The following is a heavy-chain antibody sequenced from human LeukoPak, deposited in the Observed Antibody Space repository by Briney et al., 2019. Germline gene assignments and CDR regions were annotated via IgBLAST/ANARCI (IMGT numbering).Heavy chain of an antibody. V-gene: IGHV3-23*01. J-gene: IGHJ3*02. D-gene: IGHD1-7*01. CDR3: AKRPGPQTNDAFDI. CDR2: ISGSGGST. CDR1: GFTFNNFA. Sequence: GGSLRLSCAASGFTFNNFAVSWVRQAPGKGLEWVSAISGSGGSTYYADSVKGRFTISRDNSKNTLYLQMNSLRAEDTAVYYCAKRPGPQTNDAFDIWGQGTMVTVSS.